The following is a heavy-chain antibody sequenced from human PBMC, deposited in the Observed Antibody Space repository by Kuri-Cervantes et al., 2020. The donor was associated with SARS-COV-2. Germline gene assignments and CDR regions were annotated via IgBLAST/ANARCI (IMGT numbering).Heavy chain of an antibody. V-gene: IGHV5-51*01. Sequence: GEYLKISCQGSGFRFTTYWIGWVRQMPGKGLEWMAIIYPTDSDTRYSPSFQGQVTISADKSISTAYLQWSSLKASDSAMYYCARTRGSYYTDAFDLWGQGTMVTVSS. J-gene: IGHJ3*01. D-gene: IGHD1-26*01. CDR2: IYPTDSDT. CDR1: GFRFTTYW. CDR3: ARTRGSYYTDAFDL.